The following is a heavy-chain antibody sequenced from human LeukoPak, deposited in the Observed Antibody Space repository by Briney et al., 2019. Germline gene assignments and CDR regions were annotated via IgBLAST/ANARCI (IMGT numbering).Heavy chain of an antibody. CDR3: ARVATAGGVFDI. CDR1: GGSISSGDYY. J-gene: IGHJ3*02. Sequence: SETLSLTCTVSGGSISSGDYYWSWIRQSPGKGLEWIGNIYYSGSTYYNPSLKSRVTTSVDTSKNQFSLKLSSVTVADTAVYYCARVATAGGVFDIWGQGTMVTVSS. CDR2: IYYSGST. V-gene: IGHV4-30-4*01. D-gene: IGHD4-23*01.